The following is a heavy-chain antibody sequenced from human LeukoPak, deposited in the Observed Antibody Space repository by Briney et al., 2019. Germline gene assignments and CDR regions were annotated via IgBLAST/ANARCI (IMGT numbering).Heavy chain of an antibody. CDR1: GGSISSYY. D-gene: IGHD3-22*01. CDR2: IYTSGST. J-gene: IGHJ4*02. CDR3: ASSPNYYYDSSGC. V-gene: IGHV4-4*07. Sequence: SETLSLTCTVSGGSISSYYWSWIRQPAGKGLEWIGRIYTSGSTYYNPSLKSRVTISVDTSKNQFSLKLSSVTAADTAVYYCASSPNYYYDSSGCWGQGTLVTVSS.